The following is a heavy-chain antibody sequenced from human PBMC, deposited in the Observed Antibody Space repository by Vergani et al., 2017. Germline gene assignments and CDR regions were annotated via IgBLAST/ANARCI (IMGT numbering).Heavy chain of an antibody. CDR2: ISSSSSYI. CDR3: ARVREYGSGYYFDY. Sequence: EVQLVESGGGLVKPGGSLRLSCAASGFTFSSYSMNWVRHAPGKGLEWVSSISSSSSYIYYADSVKGRFTISRDNAKNSLYLQMNSLRAEDTAVYYCARVREYGSGYYFDYWGQGTLVTVSS. V-gene: IGHV3-21*01. J-gene: IGHJ4*02. D-gene: IGHD3-10*01. CDR1: GFTFSSYS.